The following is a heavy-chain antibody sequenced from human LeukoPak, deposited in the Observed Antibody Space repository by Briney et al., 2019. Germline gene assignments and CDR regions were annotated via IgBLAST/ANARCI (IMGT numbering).Heavy chain of an antibody. CDR2: IYPGHSDI. CDR3: ARRNMGYHDR. CDR1: GYSFTNYW. D-gene: IGHD3-22*01. V-gene: IGHV5-51*01. J-gene: IGHJ4*02. Sequence: GESLKISCKTSGYSFTNYWIAWVRQMPGKGLESMGIIYPGHSDISYNPSFQGQITFSADTSITTAYLQWSSLKASDTAIYYCARRNMGYHDRWGQGTLVTVSS.